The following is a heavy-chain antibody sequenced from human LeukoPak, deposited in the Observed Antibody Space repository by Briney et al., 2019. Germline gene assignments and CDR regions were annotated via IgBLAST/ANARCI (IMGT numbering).Heavy chain of an antibody. Sequence: GGSLRLSCAASGFTYSGYGMHWIRQAPGKGLEWVAVIWYDGSNKYYADSVKGRFTISRDNSKNTLYLQMNSLRAEDTAVYYCAQGYYDSSGYYHFDYWGQGTLVTVSS. J-gene: IGHJ4*02. CDR1: GFTYSGYG. V-gene: IGHV3-33*01. CDR3: AQGYYDSSGYYHFDY. D-gene: IGHD3-22*01. CDR2: IWYDGSNK.